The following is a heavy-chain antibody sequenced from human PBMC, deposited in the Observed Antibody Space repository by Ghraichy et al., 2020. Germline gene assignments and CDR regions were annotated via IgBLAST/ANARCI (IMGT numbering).Heavy chain of an antibody. CDR3: AKDDYCSGATCATYYYYGLDL. CDR1: GFIFSNYA. Sequence: GESLRLSCAASGFIFSNYAMTWVRQAPAKGLEWVSSITGTGANTYYEDSVKGRFTISRDNSKNTLYLQMNSLRAEDTAIYYCAKDDYCSGATCATYYYYGLDLWGQGTTVTVSS. J-gene: IGHJ6*02. D-gene: IGHD2-15*01. V-gene: IGHV3-23*01. CDR2: ITGTGANT.